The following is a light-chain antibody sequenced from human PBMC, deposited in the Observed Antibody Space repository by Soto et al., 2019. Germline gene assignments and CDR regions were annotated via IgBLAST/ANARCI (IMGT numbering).Light chain of an antibody. J-gene: IGKJ5*01. CDR1: QSVSNN. Sequence: EIMMTQSPVTLSVSPGERATLSCRASQSVSNNLAWYQQKPGQAPRLLIDYASTRATGIPARFSGSGSGTEFTLTISSLQSEDFALYYCQQYNDWPPITFGQGTRLEIK. CDR3: QQYNDWPPIT. V-gene: IGKV3-15*01. CDR2: YAS.